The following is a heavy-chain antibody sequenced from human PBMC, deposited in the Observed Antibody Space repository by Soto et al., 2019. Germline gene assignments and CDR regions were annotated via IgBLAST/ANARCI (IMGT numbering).Heavy chain of an antibody. Sequence: ASVKVSCKASGYTFTSYGISWVRQALGQGLEWMGWISPYNANTNYAQKFQDRLTMTTDTSTSTAYMELRSLRSDDTAAYYCARNGFSTGWYLFDYWGQGTLVTVSS. D-gene: IGHD6-19*01. V-gene: IGHV1-18*04. J-gene: IGHJ4*02. CDR1: GYTFTSYG. CDR3: ARNGFSTGWYLFDY. CDR2: ISPYNANT.